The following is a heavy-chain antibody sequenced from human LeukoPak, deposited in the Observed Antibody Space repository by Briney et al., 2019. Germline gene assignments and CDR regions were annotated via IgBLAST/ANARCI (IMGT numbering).Heavy chain of an antibody. D-gene: IGHD1-14*01. CDR2: ISHDGNTK. J-gene: IGHJ6*02. V-gene: IGHV3-30-3*01. Sequence: GGSLRLSCAASGFTFSSYALHWVRQAPGKGLEWVAIISHDGNTKHYADSVKGRFTISRDNSKDTPYLQMNSLRVENTAVYYCARDGGNPRGYYHYGMDVWGQGTTVTVSS. CDR1: GFTFSSYA. CDR3: ARDGGNPRGYYHYGMDV.